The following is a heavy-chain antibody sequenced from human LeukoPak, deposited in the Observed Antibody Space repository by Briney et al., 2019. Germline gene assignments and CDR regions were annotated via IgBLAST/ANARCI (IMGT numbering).Heavy chain of an antibody. CDR3: ARIYDYADPLYYYYYMDV. CDR2: IYYSGST. J-gene: IGHJ6*03. V-gene: IGHV4-59*01. Sequence: SETLSLTCTVSGVSISSYYWSWIRQPPGKGLEWIGYIYYSGSTNYNPSLKSRVTISVDTSKNQFSLKLSSVTAADTAMYYCARIYDYADPLYYYYYMDVWGKGTTVTVSS. D-gene: IGHD5/OR15-5a*01. CDR1: GVSISSYY.